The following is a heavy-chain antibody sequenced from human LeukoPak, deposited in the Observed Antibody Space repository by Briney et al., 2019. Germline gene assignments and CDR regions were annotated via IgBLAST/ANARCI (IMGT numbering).Heavy chain of an antibody. V-gene: IGHV3-30*02. J-gene: IGHJ4*02. Sequence: PGGSLRLTCAASGFTFSSYGMHWVRQAPGKGLEWVAFITYDGRNQYFADSVKGRFTISRDISKNTLHLQMNSLRTEDTAVYYCAKDGTIFGVIYLDSWGQGTLVTVSS. D-gene: IGHD3-3*01. CDR1: GFTFSSYG. CDR2: ITYDGRNQ. CDR3: AKDGTIFGVIYLDS.